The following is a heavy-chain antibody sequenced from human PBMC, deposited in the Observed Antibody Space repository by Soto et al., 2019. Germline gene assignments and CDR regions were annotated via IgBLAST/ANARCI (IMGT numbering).Heavy chain of an antibody. J-gene: IGHJ3*02. V-gene: IGHV3-30*18. CDR3: AKPHYYDSSGYSPGAFDI. Sequence: PGGSLRLSCAASGFTFSSYGMHWVRQAPGKGLEWVAVISYDGSNKYYADSVKGRFTISRDNSKNTLYLQMNSLRAEDTAVYYCAKPHYYDSSGYSPGAFDIWGQGTMVTVSS. CDR2: ISYDGSNK. CDR1: GFTFSSYG. D-gene: IGHD3-22*01.